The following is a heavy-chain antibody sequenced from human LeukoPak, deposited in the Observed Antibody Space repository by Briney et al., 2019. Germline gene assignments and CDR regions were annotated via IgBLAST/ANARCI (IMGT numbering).Heavy chain of an antibody. CDR3: ARDGGKWLRPGMIDY. CDR2: ISAYNGNT. CDR1: GYTFTSYG. V-gene: IGHV1-18*04. J-gene: IGHJ4*02. Sequence: ASVKVSCKASGYTFTSYGISWVRQAPGQGLEWMGWISAYNGNTNYAQKLQGRVTMTTDTSTSTAYMELRSLRSDDTAVYYCARDGGKWLRPGMIDYWGQGTLATVSS. D-gene: IGHD5-12*01.